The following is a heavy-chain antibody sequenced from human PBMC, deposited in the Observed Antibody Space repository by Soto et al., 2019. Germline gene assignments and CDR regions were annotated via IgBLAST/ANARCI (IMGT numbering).Heavy chain of an antibody. J-gene: IGHJ4*02. V-gene: IGHV3-15*01. CDR1: GFTFSNAW. CDR2: IKSKTDGGTT. CDR3: TTLPGVYYDSSGYYYGYDY. D-gene: IGHD3-22*01. Sequence: PVGSLRLSCAASGFTFSNAWMSWVRQAPGKGLEWVGRIKSKTDGGTTDYAAPVKGRFTISRDDSKNTLYLQMNSLKTEDTAVYYCTTLPGVYYDSSGYYYGYDYWGQGTLVTVSS.